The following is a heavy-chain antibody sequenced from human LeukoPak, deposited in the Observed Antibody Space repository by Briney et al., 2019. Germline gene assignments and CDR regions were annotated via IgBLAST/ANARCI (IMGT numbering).Heavy chain of an antibody. V-gene: IGHV3-23*01. CDR3: AKDLYLRGYDFWSGYSPEAFDI. CDR2: ISGSGGST. J-gene: IGHJ3*02. CDR1: GFTFSSYA. D-gene: IGHD3-3*01. Sequence: HTGGSLRLSCAASGFTFSSYAMSWVRQAPGRGLEWVSAISGSGGSTYYADSVKGRFTISRDNSKNTLYLQMNSLRAEDTAVYYCAKDLYLRGYDFWSGYSPEAFDIWGQGTMVTVSS.